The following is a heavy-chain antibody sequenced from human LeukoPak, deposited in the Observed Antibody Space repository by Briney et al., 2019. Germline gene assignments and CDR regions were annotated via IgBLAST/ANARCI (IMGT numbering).Heavy chain of an antibody. CDR3: ASRVSYSGGFQY. J-gene: IGHJ4*02. CDR1: GGALNSYY. Sequence: SETLSLTCTVSGGALNSYYWSWIRQPPGKGLDWLGYIYYTGSTNYNPSLKSRVTISVDTSKNHFSLRLSSVTAADTAVYYCASRVSYSGGFQYWGQGTLVTVSS. D-gene: IGHD1-26*01. CDR2: IYYTGST. V-gene: IGHV4-59*01.